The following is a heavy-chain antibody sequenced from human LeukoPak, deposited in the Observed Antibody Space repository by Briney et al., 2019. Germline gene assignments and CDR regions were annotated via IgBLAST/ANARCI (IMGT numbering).Heavy chain of an antibody. CDR1: GYTFTGYY. D-gene: IGHD6-19*01. J-gene: IGHJ5*02. Sequence: ASVKVSCKASGYTFTGYYMHWVRQAPGQGRDGMGWINPNSGGTNYAQKFQGRVTMTRDTSISTAYMELSRLRSDDTAVYYCARDFFGQWLVQNLNWFDPWGQGTLVTVSS. CDR2: INPNSGGT. CDR3: ARDFFGQWLVQNLNWFDP. V-gene: IGHV1-2*02.